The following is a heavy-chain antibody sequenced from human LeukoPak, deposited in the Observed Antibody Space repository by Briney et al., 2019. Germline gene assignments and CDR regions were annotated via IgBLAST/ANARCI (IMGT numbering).Heavy chain of an antibody. V-gene: IGHV1-2*02. D-gene: IGHD3-3*01. CDR1: GYTFTGYY. CDR3: ARVESITIFGVVIPAPNYGMDV. CDR2: INPNSGGT. Sequence: ALVKVSCKASGYTFTGYYMHWVRQAPGQGLEWMGWINPNSGGTNYAQKFQGRVTMTRDTSISTAYMELSRLRSDDTAVYYCARVESITIFGVVIPAPNYGMDVWGQGTTVTVSS. J-gene: IGHJ6*02.